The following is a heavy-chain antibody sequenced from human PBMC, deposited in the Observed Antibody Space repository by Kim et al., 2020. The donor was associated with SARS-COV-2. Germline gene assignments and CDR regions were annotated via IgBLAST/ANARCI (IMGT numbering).Heavy chain of an antibody. Sequence: SETLSLTCAVYGGSFSGYYWSWIRQPPGKGLEWIGEINHSGSTNYNPSLKSRVTISVDTSKNQFSLKLSSVTAADTAVYYCARMGRGLLWGQGTLVTVSS. V-gene: IGHV4-34*01. D-gene: IGHD3-10*01. J-gene: IGHJ4*02. CDR2: INHSGST. CDR3: ARMGRGLL. CDR1: GGSFSGYY.